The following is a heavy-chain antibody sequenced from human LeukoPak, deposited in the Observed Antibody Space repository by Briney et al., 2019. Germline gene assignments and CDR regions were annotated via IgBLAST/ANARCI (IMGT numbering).Heavy chain of an antibody. J-gene: IGHJ5*02. CDR2: ISAYNGNT. CDR3: ARGRRSGSYYNWFDP. CDR1: GYTITSYG. V-gene: IGHV1-18*01. D-gene: IGHD1-26*01. Sequence: ASVKVSCKASGYTITSYGISWVRQAPGQGLEWMGWISAYNGNTNYAQKLQGRVTMTTDTSTSTAYMELRSLRSDDTAVYYCARGRRSGSYYNWFDPWGQGTLVTVSS.